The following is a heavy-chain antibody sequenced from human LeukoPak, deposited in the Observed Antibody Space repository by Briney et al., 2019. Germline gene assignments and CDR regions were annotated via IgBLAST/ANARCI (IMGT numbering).Heavy chain of an antibody. CDR2: IYHRGST. J-gene: IGHJ4*02. CDR1: GGSIKSSNYC. D-gene: IGHD5-12*01. V-gene: IGHV4-61*05. CDR3: ARLDSGYGKYYFDY. Sequence: SETLSLTCTVSGGSIKSSNYCWGWIRQFPGEGLEWIGYIYHRGSTNYNSSLKSRVSISVDTSKNQFYLKLTSVTAADTAVYYCARLDSGYGKYYFDYWGQGTLVTVSS.